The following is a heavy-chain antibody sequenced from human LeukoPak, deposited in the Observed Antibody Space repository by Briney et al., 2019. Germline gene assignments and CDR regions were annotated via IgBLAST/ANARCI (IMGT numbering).Heavy chain of an antibody. CDR2: ISSNGGST. Sequence: PGGSLRLSCAASGFSFSSYGMHWVRQAPGKGLEYVSAISSNGGSTYYADSVKGRFTISRDNSKNTLYLQMSSLRAEDTAVYYCVVSYSSSWYEVYFQHWGQGTLVTVSS. J-gene: IGHJ1*01. CDR3: VVSYSSSWYEVYFQH. D-gene: IGHD6-13*01. CDR1: GFSFSSYG. V-gene: IGHV3-64D*09.